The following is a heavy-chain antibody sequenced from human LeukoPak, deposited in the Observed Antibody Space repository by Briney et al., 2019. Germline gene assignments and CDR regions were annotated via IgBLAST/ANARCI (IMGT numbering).Heavy chain of an antibody. CDR1: GGSISSGDYY. V-gene: IGHV4-30-4*08. Sequence: SQTLSLTCTVSGGSISSGDYYWSWIRQPPGKGLEWFGYIYYSGSTYDNPSLKSRVTISVDTSKNQFSLKLSSVTAADTAVYYCARAQSDTDYYYYYYTDVWGKGTTVTVSS. CDR3: ARAQSDTDYYYYYYTDV. D-gene: IGHD5-18*01. J-gene: IGHJ6*03. CDR2: IYYSGST.